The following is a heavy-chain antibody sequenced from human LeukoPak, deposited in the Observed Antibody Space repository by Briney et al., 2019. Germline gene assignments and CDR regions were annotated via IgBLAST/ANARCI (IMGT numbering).Heavy chain of an antibody. CDR3: ARVYYDSSGYHNWFDT. CDR1: GFTFSSYE. J-gene: IGHJ5*02. V-gene: IGHV3-48*03. CDR2: ISGSGPGI. D-gene: IGHD3-22*01. Sequence: GGSLRLSCAASGFTFSSYEMNWVRQAPGKGLEWVSYISGSGPGIYYADSVKGRFTISRDNAKNSLYLQMSSLRAEDTAVYYCARVYYDSSGYHNWFDTWGQGTLVTVSS.